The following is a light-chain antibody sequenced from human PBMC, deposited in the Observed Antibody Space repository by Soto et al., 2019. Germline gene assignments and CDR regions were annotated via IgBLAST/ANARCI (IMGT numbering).Light chain of an antibody. Sequence: EIVLTQSPGTLSLSPGERATLSCRASQSISSIYLAWYQQKPGQAPRLLIYGASSRATGIPDRFNGSGSGTDFTLTINRLEPEDFAVYYCQQYGSSPRTFGQGTKVEIK. J-gene: IGKJ1*01. CDR1: QSISSIY. CDR2: GAS. V-gene: IGKV3-20*01. CDR3: QQYGSSPRT.